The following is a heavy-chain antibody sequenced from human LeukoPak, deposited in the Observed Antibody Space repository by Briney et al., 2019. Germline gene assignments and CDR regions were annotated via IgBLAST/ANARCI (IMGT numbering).Heavy chain of an antibody. Sequence: PGGSLRLSCAASGFTFSSYEMNWVRQAPGKGLEGVSYISSSGSTIYYADAVKGRFTISRDNAKISLYLQMNGLRAEDTAVYYCAELGITMIGGVWGKGTTVTISS. CDR1: GFTFSSYE. D-gene: IGHD3-10*02. V-gene: IGHV3-48*03. CDR2: ISSSGSTI. J-gene: IGHJ6*04. CDR3: AELGITMIGGV.